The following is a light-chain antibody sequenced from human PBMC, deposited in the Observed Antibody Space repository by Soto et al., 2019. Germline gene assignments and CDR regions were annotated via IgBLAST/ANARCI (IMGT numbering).Light chain of an antibody. CDR3: QQYGSSPQFT. CDR1: ESVRSTY. J-gene: IGKJ3*01. Sequence: EVVLTQSPGTLSLSPGERATLDCRASESVRSTYLAWYQQKPGQAPRLLIYGASTRATGIPDRFSGSGSGTDFSLTISRLEPEDFAVYYCQQYGSSPQFTFGPGIRVDFK. V-gene: IGKV3-20*01. CDR2: GAS.